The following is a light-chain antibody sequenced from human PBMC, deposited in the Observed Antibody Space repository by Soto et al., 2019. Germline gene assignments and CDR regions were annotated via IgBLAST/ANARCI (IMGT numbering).Light chain of an antibody. J-gene: IGLJ2*01. V-gene: IGLV1-44*01. Sequence: QPVLTQSPSASGTPGQRVYISCSGSTSNIGTNTVSWYQHVPGTAPKLLIYSNDQRPSAGPGRFSGSKSGTSASLAISGLLSEDEADYYCATWDDSLTVVFGGGTKVTVL. CDR2: SND. CDR1: TSNIGTNT. CDR3: ATWDDSLTVV.